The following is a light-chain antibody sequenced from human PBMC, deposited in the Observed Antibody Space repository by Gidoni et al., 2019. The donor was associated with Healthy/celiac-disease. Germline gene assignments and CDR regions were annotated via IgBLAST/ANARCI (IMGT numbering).Light chain of an antibody. CDR2: GAS. Sequence: IVMTQSPATLSVSPGERATLSCRASQSLSSNLAWYQQKPGQAPRLLIYGASTRATGIPARFSGSGSGTEFTLTINSLQSEDFAVYYCQQYNNWPPLYTFXQXTNLEIK. CDR1: QSLSSN. CDR3: QQYNNWPPLYT. V-gene: IGKV3-15*01. J-gene: IGKJ2*01.